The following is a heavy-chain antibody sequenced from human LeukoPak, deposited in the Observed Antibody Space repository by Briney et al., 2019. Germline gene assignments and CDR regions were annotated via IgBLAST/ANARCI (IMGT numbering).Heavy chain of an antibody. J-gene: IGHJ3*02. Sequence: GGSLRLSCAASGFTFSSYSMNWVRQAPGKGLEWVSSISSSSSYIYYADSVKGRFTISRDNAKNSLYLQMNSLRAEDTAVYYCAKDGRSPRAADAFDIWGQGTMVTVSS. V-gene: IGHV3-21*01. D-gene: IGHD1-26*01. CDR3: AKDGRSPRAADAFDI. CDR1: GFTFSSYS. CDR2: ISSSSSYI.